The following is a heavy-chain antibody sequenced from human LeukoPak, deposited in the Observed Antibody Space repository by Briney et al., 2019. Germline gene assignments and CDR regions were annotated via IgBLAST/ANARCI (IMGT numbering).Heavy chain of an antibody. CDR3: AELGITMIGGV. J-gene: IGHJ6*04. Sequence: GGSLRLSCAASGFTFSSYEMNWVRQAQGKGLEWVSYISSSGSAIYYADSVKGRFTISRDNAKNSLYLQMNSLRAEDTAVYYCAELGITMIGGVWGKGTTVTISS. CDR2: ISSSGSAI. D-gene: IGHD3-10*02. V-gene: IGHV3-48*03. CDR1: GFTFSSYE.